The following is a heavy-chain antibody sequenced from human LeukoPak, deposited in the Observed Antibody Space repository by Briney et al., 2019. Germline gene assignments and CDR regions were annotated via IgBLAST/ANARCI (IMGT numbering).Heavy chain of an antibody. V-gene: IGHV1-2*02. CDR2: INPDSGGT. D-gene: IGHD3-10*01. CDR1: GYSFTGYY. J-gene: IGHJ4*02. CDR3: ARDAISRGIIDY. Sequence: GASVKVSCKASGYSFTGYYVHWVRQAPGQGLEWMGWINPDSGGTNFAQNFQGRVTITRDTSSSTAYMEVRRLTSDDTAVYYCARDAISRGIIDYWGQGTLVTVSS.